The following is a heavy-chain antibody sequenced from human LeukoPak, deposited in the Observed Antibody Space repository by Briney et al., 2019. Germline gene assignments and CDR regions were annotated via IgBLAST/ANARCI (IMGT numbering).Heavy chain of an antibody. V-gene: IGHV1-2*02. J-gene: IGHJ4*02. Sequence: ASVKVSCKASGYTFTGYYMHWVRQAPGQGLEWMGWINPNSGGTNYAQKFQGRVTMTRDTSISTAYMELSRLRSDDTAVYYCARVEDFWSGYSFDYWGQGTLVTVSS. CDR2: INPNSGGT. CDR3: ARVEDFWSGYSFDY. D-gene: IGHD3-3*01. CDR1: GYTFTGYY.